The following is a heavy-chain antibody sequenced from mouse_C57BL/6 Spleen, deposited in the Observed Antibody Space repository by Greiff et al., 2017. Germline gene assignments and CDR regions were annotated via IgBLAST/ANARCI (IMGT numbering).Heavy chain of an antibody. J-gene: IGHJ2*01. D-gene: IGHD2-3*01. V-gene: IGHV5-16*01. CDR1: GFTFSDYY. Sequence: EVQVVESEGGLVQPGSSMKLSCTASGFTFSDYYMAWVRQVPEKGLEWVANINYDGSSTYYLDSLKSRFIISRDNAKNILYLQMSSLKSEDTATYYCARESVYDGYHDYWGKGTTLTVSS. CDR2: INYDGSST. CDR3: ARESVYDGYHDY.